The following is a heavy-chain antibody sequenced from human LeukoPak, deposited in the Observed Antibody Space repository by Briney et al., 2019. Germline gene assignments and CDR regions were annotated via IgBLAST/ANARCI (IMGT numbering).Heavy chain of an antibody. Sequence: SETLSLTCTVSGTSITNYYWAWIRQTPGKGLEWIGYIYPDGSTKYNPSLKRRGAISVDTSNNQFSLKVTSMTAADTAVYYCARQDYWGWFAPWGQGTLVIVSS. D-gene: IGHD3-16*01. CDR2: IYPDGST. V-gene: IGHV4-4*09. CDR3: ARQDYWGWFAP. J-gene: IGHJ5*02. CDR1: GTSITNYY.